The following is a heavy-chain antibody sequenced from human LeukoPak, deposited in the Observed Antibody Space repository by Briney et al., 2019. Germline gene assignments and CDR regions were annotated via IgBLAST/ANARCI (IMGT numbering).Heavy chain of an antibody. V-gene: IGHV3-74*01. D-gene: IGHD5-24*01. CDR1: GFTFRNYW. Sequence: PGGSLRLSCAASGFTFRNYWMHWVRQAPGKGLVWVSRVKGDGSFTAYADSVRGRFTISRDNAKNTLYLHMYSLRAEDTAAYYCVRDGDDYNFDYWGQGSLVTVSS. CDR2: VKGDGSFT. J-gene: IGHJ4*02. CDR3: VRDGDDYNFDY.